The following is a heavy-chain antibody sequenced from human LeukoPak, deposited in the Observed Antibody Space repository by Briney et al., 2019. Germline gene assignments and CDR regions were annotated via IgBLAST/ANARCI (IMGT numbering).Heavy chain of an antibody. CDR1: GFTFSSYG. V-gene: IGHV3-33*06. D-gene: IGHD2-21*02. CDR3: AKVGEAYCGGDCYRPPPYMDV. Sequence: GGSLRLSCAASGFTFSSYGMHWVRQAPGKGLEWVAVIWYDGSNKYYADSVKGRFTISRDNSKNTLYLQMNSLRAEDTAVYYCAKVGEAYCGGDCYRPPPYMDVRGKGTTVTVSS. CDR2: IWYDGSNK. J-gene: IGHJ6*03.